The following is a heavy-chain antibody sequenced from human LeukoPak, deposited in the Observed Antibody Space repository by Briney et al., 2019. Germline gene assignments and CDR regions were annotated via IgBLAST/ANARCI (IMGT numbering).Heavy chain of an antibody. CDR1: GGSISSYY. CDR3: ARGRLVYYYYYYMDV. J-gene: IGHJ6*03. Sequence: SETLSLTCTVSGGSISSYYWSWIRQPPGKGLEWIGYIYTGGSTNYNPSLKSRVTISVDTSKNQFSLKLSSVTAADTAVYYCARGRLVYYYYYYMDVWGKGTTVTVSS. CDR2: IYTGGST. V-gene: IGHV4-4*09. D-gene: IGHD6-19*01.